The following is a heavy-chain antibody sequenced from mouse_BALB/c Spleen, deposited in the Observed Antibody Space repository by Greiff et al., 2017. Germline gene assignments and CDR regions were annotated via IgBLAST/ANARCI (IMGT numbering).Heavy chain of an antibody. D-gene: IGHD3-1*01. V-gene: IGHV14-3*02. CDR2: IDPANGNT. J-gene: IGHJ4*01. CDR1: GFNIKDTY. CDR3: ARQLGPSMDY. Sequence: EVQLQQSGAELVKPGASVKLSCTASGFNIKDTYMHWVKQRPEQGLEWIGRIDPANGNTKYDPKFQGKATITADTPSNTAYLQLSSLTSEDTAVYYCARQLGPSMDYWGQGTSVTVSS.